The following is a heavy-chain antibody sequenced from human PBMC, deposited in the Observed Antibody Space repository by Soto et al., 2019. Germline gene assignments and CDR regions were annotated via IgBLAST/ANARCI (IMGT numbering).Heavy chain of an antibody. J-gene: IGHJ6*02. Sequence: GGSLRLSCAASGFTFSSYDMHWVRQATGKGLEWVSAIGTAGDTYYPGSVKGRFTISRENAKNSLYLQMNSLRAGDTAVYYCARDFVVGGPTINYYYGMDVWGQGTTVTVSS. CDR2: IGTAGDT. V-gene: IGHV3-13*04. D-gene: IGHD1-26*01. CDR3: ARDFVVGGPTINYYYGMDV. CDR1: GFTFSSYD.